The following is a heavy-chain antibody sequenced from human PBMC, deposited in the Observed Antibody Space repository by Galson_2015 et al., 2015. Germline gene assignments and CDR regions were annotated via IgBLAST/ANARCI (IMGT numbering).Heavy chain of an antibody. V-gene: IGHV1-3*01. CDR1: GYTFTSYA. CDR2: INAGNGNT. J-gene: IGHJ3*02. D-gene: IGHD2-15*01. Sequence: SVKVSCKASGYTFTSYAMHWVRQAPGQRLEWMGWINAGNGNTKYSQKFQGRVTITRDTSASTAYMELSSLRSEDTAVYYCARDRYRVVVVAATLPTAFDIWGQGTMVTVSS. CDR3: ARDRYRVVVVAATLPTAFDI.